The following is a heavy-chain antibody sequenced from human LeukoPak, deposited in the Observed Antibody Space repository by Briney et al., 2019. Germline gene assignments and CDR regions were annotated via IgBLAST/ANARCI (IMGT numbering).Heavy chain of an antibody. D-gene: IGHD3-22*01. CDR2: INPNSGGT. V-gene: IGHV1-2*02. J-gene: IGHJ4*02. Sequence: ASVKVSCKASGYTFAGYYMHWVRQAPGQGLEWMGWINPNSGGTNYAQKFQGRVTMTRDTSISTACMELSRLRSDDTAVYYCASEVERGSGYYPHLFDYWGQGTLVTVSS. CDR1: GYTFAGYY. CDR3: ASEVERGSGYYPHLFDY.